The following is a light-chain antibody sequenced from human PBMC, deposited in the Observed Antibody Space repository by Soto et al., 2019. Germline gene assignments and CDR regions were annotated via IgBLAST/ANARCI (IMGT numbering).Light chain of an antibody. CDR2: DVS. V-gene: IGLV2-14*01. J-gene: IGLJ1*01. CDR3: YSYTSSSTYV. CDR1: SSDVGAYNY. Sequence: QPALTQPASGSGSAGESSSITCTGTSSDVGAYNYVSWYQQHPAKVPKLMIYDVSNRPSGVSDRFSGSKSGNTASLTISGLQAEDEADYYCYSYTSSSTYVFGTGTKVTVL.